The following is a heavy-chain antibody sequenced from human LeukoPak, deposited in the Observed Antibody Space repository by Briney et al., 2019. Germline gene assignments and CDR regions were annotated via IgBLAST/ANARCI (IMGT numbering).Heavy chain of an antibody. Sequence: PGGSLRLSCAASGFTFSSYGMHWVRQAPGKGLEWVAFIRYDGSNKYYADSVRGRFTISRDNSKNTLYLQMNSLRAEDTAVYYCAKDEVAAGVVVDYWGQGTLVTVYS. CDR1: GFTFSSYG. V-gene: IGHV3-30*02. CDR3: AKDEVAAGVVVDY. D-gene: IGHD6-13*01. J-gene: IGHJ4*02. CDR2: IRYDGSNK.